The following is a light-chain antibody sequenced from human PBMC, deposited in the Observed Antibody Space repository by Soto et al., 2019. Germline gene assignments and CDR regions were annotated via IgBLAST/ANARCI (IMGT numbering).Light chain of an antibody. Sequence: EIVLTQSPGTLSLSPGERATLSCRASQSVSSSYLAWYQQKPGQAPRLLMYGASSRATGIPDRFSGSGSGTDFTLTISRLEPEDFAMYYCQQYDSSPMYTFGQGTKLEIK. CDR1: QSVSSSY. V-gene: IGKV3-20*01. J-gene: IGKJ2*01. CDR2: GAS. CDR3: QQYDSSPMYT.